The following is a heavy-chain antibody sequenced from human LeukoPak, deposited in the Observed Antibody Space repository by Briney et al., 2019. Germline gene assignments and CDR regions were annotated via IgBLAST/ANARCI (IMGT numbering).Heavy chain of an antibody. CDR1: GYTFTGYY. D-gene: IGHD6-13*01. Sequence: ASVKVSCKASGYTFTGYYMHWVRQAPGQGLEWMGWINPNSGGTNYAQKFQGRVTMTRDTSISTAYMELSRLRSDDTAVYYCARGESDSSSWYLFDYWGQGTLATVSS. CDR2: INPNSGGT. V-gene: IGHV1-2*02. J-gene: IGHJ4*02. CDR3: ARGESDSSSWYLFDY.